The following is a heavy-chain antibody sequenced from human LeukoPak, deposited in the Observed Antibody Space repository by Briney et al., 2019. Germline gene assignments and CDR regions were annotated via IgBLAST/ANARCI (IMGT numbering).Heavy chain of an antibody. J-gene: IGHJ6*02. V-gene: IGHV1-8*01. D-gene: IGHD3-3*01. CDR3: ARDMSDFWSGYSHGMDV. CDR2: MNPNSGNT. Sequence: ASVKVSCKASGYTFTSYDINWVRQATGQGLEWMGWMNPNSGNTGYAQKFQGRVTMTRNTSISTAYMELSSLRSEDTAVYYCARDMSDFWSGYSHGMDVWGQGTTVTVSS. CDR1: GYTFTSYD.